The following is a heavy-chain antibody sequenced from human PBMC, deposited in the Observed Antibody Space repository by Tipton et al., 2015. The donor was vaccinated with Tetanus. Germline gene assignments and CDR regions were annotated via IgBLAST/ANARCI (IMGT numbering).Heavy chain of an antibody. J-gene: IGHJ6*03. CDR3: ARCEQQLVRGYYYYYYMDV. D-gene: IGHD6-13*01. V-gene: IGHV4-59*01. CDR2: IYYSGST. Sequence: TLSLTCNVSGGSITSYYWSWIRQPPGKGLEWIGYIYYSGSTYYNPSLKSRVTISIDTSKNQFSLRLSSVTAADTAVYYCARCEQQLVRGYYYYYYMDVWGKGTTVTVSS. CDR1: GGSITSYY.